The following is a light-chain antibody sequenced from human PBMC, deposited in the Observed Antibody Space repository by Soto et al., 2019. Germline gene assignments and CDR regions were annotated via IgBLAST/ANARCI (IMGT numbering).Light chain of an antibody. J-gene: IGKJ4*01. CDR1: QDIINY. CDR2: AAS. CDR3: QKYNSAPPLT. Sequence: DIQMTQSPSSLSASVGDRVTITCRASQDIINYLAWYQQKPGKVPKLLIYAASTLQSGVPSRFSGSGSGTDFTLTISSLQPEDVATYYCQKYNSAPPLTFGGGTKVEIK. V-gene: IGKV1-27*01.